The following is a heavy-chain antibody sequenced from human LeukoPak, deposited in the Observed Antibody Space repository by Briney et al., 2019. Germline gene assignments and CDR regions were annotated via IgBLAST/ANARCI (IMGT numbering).Heavy chain of an antibody. CDR1: GGTFSSYA. V-gene: IGHV1-69*05. Sequence: SVKVSCKASGGTFSSYAISWVRQAPGQGLEWMGGIIPIFGTANYAQKFQGRVTITTDESTSTAYMELSSVTAADTAVYYCAGGTIAVAGTGYWGQGTLVTVSS. D-gene: IGHD6-19*01. J-gene: IGHJ4*02. CDR2: IIPIFGTA. CDR3: AGGTIAVAGTGY.